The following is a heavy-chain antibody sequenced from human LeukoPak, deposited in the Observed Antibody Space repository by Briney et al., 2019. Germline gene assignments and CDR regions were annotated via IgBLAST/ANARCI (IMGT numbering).Heavy chain of an antibody. V-gene: IGHV3-15*01. J-gene: IGHJ6*02. D-gene: IGHD2-21*01. CDR1: GFTFSSYA. Sequence: GGSLRLSCAASGFTFSSYAMSWVRQAPGKGLEWVGRIKSKAYGGTIDYAAPVKGRYTISRDDSKNTLYLQMNSLKTEDTAVYYCTTDYGSSISSYYYYGMDVWGQGTTVTVSS. CDR2: IKSKAYGGTI. CDR3: TTDYGSSISSYYYYGMDV.